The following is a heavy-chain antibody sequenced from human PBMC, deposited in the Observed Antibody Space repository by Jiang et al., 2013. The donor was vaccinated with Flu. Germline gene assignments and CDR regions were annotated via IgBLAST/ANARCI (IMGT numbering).Heavy chain of an antibody. CDR1: AGSISSYY. J-gene: IGHJ6*02. D-gene: IGHD2-21*01. CDR3: ATEGRVIGDYYSNGMDV. CDR2: IYYSGNT. V-gene: IGHV4-59*01. Sequence: GLVKPSETLSLTCTVSAGSISSYYWSWIRQPPGKGLEWIGCIYYSGNTNYNPSLKNRVTISVDTSKNQLSLNLNSVTAADTAVYYCATEGRVIGDYYSNGMDVWGHGTTVTVSS.